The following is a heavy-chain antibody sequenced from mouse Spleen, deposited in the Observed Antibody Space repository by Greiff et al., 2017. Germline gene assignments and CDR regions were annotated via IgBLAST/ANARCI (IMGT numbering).Heavy chain of an antibody. D-gene: IGHD2-1*01. CDR1: GFNIKDYY. Sequence: EVKLMESGAELVKPGASVKLSCTASGFNIKDYYMHWVKQRTEQGLEWIGRIDPEDGETKYAPKFQGKATITADTSSNTAYLQLSSLTSEDTAVYYCASQEGGNFAYWGQGTLVTVSA. CDR3: ASQEGGNFAY. V-gene: IGHV14-2*01. J-gene: IGHJ3*01. CDR2: IDPEDGET.